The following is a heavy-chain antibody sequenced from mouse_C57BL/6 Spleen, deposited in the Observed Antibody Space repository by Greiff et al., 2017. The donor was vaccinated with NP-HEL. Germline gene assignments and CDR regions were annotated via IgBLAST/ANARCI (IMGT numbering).Heavy chain of an antibody. V-gene: IGHV1-81*01. CDR2: IYPRSGNT. J-gene: IGHJ4*01. CDR1: GYTFTSYG. D-gene: IGHD1-1*01. CDR3: ARYYHYCGSTLCYAMGY. Sequence: QVQLQQSGAELVRPGASVKLSCKASGYTFTSYGISWVKQRTGQGLEWIGEIYPRSGNTNYNEKFKGKATLTADKSSSTAYMELRSLTSEDSAVYFCARYYHYCGSTLCYAMGYWGQGTSVTVSS.